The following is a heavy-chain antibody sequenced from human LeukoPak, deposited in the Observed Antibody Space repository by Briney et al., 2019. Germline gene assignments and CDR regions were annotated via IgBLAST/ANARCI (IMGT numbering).Heavy chain of an antibody. CDR2: IYHSGST. V-gene: IGHV4-38-2*01. CDR3: ASDWGLRYFDY. J-gene: IGHJ4*02. Sequence: PSETLSLTCAVSGYSISSGYYWGWIRQPPGKGLEWIGSIYHSGSTYYNPSLKSRVTISVDTSKNQFSLKLSSVTAADTAVYYCASDWGLRYFDYWGQGTLVTFSS. CDR1: GYSISSGYY. D-gene: IGHD5-12*01.